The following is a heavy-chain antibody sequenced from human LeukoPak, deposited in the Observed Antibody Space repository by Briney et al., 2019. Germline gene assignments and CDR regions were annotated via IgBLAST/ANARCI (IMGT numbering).Heavy chain of an antibody. CDR3: ARAPEYSSGWYGMYYFDY. CDR2: TYYRSKWYN. J-gene: IGHJ4*02. V-gene: IGHV6-1*01. D-gene: IGHD6-19*01. Sequence: SQTLSLTCAISGDSVSSNSAAWNWIRQSPSRGLEWLGRTYYRSKWYNDYAVSVKSRITINPDTSKNQFSLQLNSVTPGDTAVYYCARAPEYSSGWYGMYYFDYWGQGTLVTVSS. CDR1: GDSVSSNSAA.